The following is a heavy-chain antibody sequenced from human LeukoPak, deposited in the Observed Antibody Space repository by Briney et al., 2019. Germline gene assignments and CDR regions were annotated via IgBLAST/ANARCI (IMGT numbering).Heavy chain of an antibody. CDR3: ATSETTHDAFDI. D-gene: IGHD4-17*01. Sequence: GGSLRLSCAASGFTFSTYAMSWVRQAPGKGLEWVSTISGRGGSTYYAGSAKGRFTISRDNSKNTLYLQMNSLRAEDTAVYYCATSETTHDAFDIWGQGTMVTVSS. CDR2: ISGRGGST. J-gene: IGHJ3*02. V-gene: IGHV3-23*01. CDR1: GFTFSTYA.